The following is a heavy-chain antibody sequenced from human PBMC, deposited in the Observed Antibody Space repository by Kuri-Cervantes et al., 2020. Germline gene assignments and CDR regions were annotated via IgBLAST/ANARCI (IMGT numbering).Heavy chain of an antibody. D-gene: IGHD6-19*01. CDR2: ITPFNGNT. V-gene: IGHV1-45*02. Sequence: SVKVSCKASGYTFTYRYLHWVRQAPGQALEWMGWITPFNGNTNYAQKFQDRVTITTDTSTSTAYMELRSLRSDDTAVYYCARWGSGWSHYYYYYMDVWGKGTTVTVSS. J-gene: IGHJ6*03. CDR1: GYTFTYRY. CDR3: ARWGSGWSHYYYYYMDV.